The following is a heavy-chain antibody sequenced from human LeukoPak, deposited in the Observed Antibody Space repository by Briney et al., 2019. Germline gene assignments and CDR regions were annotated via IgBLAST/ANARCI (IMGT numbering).Heavy chain of an antibody. V-gene: IGHV3-21*01. Sequence: GGSLRLSCAASGFTFSSYSMSWVRQAPGKGLEWVSSISSSSSYIYYADSVKGRFTISRDNAKNSLYLQMNSLRAEDTAVYYCARDGAPDPDYGASDPKYYYYYYGMDVWGQGTTVTVSS. CDR3: ARDGAPDPDYGASDPKYYYYYYGMDV. D-gene: IGHD4-17*01. J-gene: IGHJ6*02. CDR2: ISSSSSYI. CDR1: GFTFSSYS.